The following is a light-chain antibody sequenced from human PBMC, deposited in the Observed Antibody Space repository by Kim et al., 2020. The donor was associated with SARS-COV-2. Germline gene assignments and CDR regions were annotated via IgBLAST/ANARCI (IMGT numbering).Light chain of an antibody. CDR2: EVS. V-gene: IGLV2-23*02. CDR1: SRDVGNYNL. CDR3: CSYAGSSAFVI. J-gene: IGLJ2*01. Sequence: QSFTISCNGTSRDVGNYNLVSWYQQRPGKAPNLIIFEVSKRPSGVSNRFSGSKSGDTASLTISGLQAEDESDYYCCSYAGSSAFVIFGGGTKVTVL.